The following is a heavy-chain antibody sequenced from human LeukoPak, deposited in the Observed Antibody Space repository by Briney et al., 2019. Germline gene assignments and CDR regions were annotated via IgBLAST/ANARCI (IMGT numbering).Heavy chain of an antibody. CDR3: ASQRRVDLGFAFNL. CDR1: GFTVSSNY. J-gene: IGHJ3*01. Sequence: GGSLRLSCAASGFTVSSNYMNWVRQAPGKGLEWVSVIYRGGSAYYADSVKGRFTTSRDHSKNTLDLQMNSLRADDPAVYYCASQRRVDLGFAFNLWGQGTMVTVSS. V-gene: IGHV3-66*04. D-gene: IGHD3-9*01. CDR2: IYRGGSA.